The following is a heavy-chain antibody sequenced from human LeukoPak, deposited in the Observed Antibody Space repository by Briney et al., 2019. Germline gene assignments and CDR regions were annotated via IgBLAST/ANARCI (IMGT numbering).Heavy chain of an antibody. J-gene: IGHJ6*03. CDR1: GFTVSSNY. CDR3: ARELGQVVPAAIVYYYYMDV. V-gene: IGHV3-66*02. CDR2: IYSGGST. Sequence: QPGGSLRLSCAASGFTVSSNYMSWVRQAPGKGLEWVSVIYSGGSTYYADSVKGRFTISRDNSKNTLYLQMNSLRAEDTAVYYCARELGQVVPAAIVYYYYMDVWGKGTTVTVSS. D-gene: IGHD2-2*01.